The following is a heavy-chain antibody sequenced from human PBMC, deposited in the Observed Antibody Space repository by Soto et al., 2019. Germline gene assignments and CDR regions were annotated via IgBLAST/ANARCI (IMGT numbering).Heavy chain of an antibody. J-gene: IGHJ4*02. V-gene: IGHV3-53*01. Sequence: PGGYLRLSCVASGFIVSSNQMSWVRQAPGKGLEWVSVIYSGHTTYYADSVEGRFTISRDDSKNTLYLQMNSLRVEDTAVYYCVRGPSDHKLRLVEWPYGDYWGQGALVTVSS. D-gene: IGHD3-3*01. CDR2: IYSGHTT. CDR3: VRGPSDHKLRLVEWPYGDY. CDR1: GFIVSSNQ.